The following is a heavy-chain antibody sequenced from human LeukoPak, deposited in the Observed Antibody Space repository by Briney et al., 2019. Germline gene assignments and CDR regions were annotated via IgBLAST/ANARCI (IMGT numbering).Heavy chain of an antibody. Sequence: SGTLSLTCDVSGGPITQTNYWTWVRQPPGKGLEWIGEVNLQGSTNYNPSLMRRVAISVDTSANHVSLQLTSVTAADTAVYYCARGLRFIYFDYWGQGTLVTVSS. CDR3: ARGLRFIYFDY. CDR1: GGPITQTNY. J-gene: IGHJ4*02. CDR2: VNLQGST. V-gene: IGHV4-4*02. D-gene: IGHD5-12*01.